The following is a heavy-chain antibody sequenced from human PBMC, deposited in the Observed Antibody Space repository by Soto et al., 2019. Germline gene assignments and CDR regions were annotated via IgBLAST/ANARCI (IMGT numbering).Heavy chain of an antibody. J-gene: IGHJ4*02. V-gene: IGHV4-38-2*01. Sequence: SETLSLTCAFSCYSIIRDYYWGWIRQPPGKGLEWIAAIYHSGSTYYNPSLKTRVTLSVDTSQNHFSLRLSSMTAADTAVYYCARMFNWNYKGPIDYWGQGTLVTVSS. CDR1: CYSIIRDYY. CDR2: IYHSGST. D-gene: IGHD1-7*01. CDR3: ARMFNWNYKGPIDY.